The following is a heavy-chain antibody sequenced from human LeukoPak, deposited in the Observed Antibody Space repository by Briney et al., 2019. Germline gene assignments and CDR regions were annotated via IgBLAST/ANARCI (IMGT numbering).Heavy chain of an antibody. CDR1: GFTFDDYT. CDR2: ISWDGLTT. D-gene: IGHD4-17*01. Sequence: TGGSLRLSCAASGFTFDDYTMLWVRQAPGRGLEWVSLISWDGLTTYYADSVKGRFTISRDNSKNFLYLQMNSLRTEDTALYYCAKDSTSYADLDYWGQGTLVTVSS. V-gene: IGHV3-43*01. J-gene: IGHJ4*02. CDR3: AKDSTSYADLDY.